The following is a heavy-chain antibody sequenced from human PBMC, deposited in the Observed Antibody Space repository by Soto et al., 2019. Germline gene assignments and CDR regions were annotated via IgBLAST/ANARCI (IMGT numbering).Heavy chain of an antibody. D-gene: IGHD3-16*01. CDR1: GFIFRRYW. CDR3: VRELDGYVGFDY. Sequence: GGSLRLSCSASGFIFRRYWMAWVRQAPGKGLEWVATIKLDGREKNYLDSVQGRFTISRDDAENSMSLQMSSLRGEDTAVYFCVRELDGYVGFDYWGLGTPVNV. CDR2: IKLDGREK. J-gene: IGHJ4*02. V-gene: IGHV3-7*01.